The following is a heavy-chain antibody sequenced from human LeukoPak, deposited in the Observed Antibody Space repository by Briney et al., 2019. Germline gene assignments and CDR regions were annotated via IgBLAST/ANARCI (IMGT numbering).Heavy chain of an antibody. CDR3: APMYYYDSSRYQSYYTGY. Sequence: SVKVSCKASGGTFSSYAISWVRQAPGQGLEWMGGIIPIFGTANYAKKFQGRVTIATDESTSTAYMELSSLRSEDTAVYYCAPMYYYDSSRYQSYYTGYWGQGTLVTVSS. J-gene: IGHJ4*02. CDR2: IIPIFGTA. CDR1: GGTFSSYA. V-gene: IGHV1-69*05. D-gene: IGHD3-22*01.